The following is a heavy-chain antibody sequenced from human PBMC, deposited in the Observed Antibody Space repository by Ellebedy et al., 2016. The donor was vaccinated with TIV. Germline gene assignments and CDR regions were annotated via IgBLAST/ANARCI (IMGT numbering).Heavy chain of an antibody. J-gene: IGHJ5*02. V-gene: IGHV4-30-2*01. CDR2: IYHSGKT. CDR1: GDSISSGGYS. D-gene: IGHD3-22*01. CDR3: ARVRNYYDSSGYYWPYNWFDP. Sequence: SETLSPTXAVSGDSISSGGYSWSWIRQPPGKGLEWIGYIYHSGKTYYNPSLKSRVTISVDRPKNQFSVRLNSVTAADTAVYYCARVRNYYDSSGYYWPYNWFDPWGQGTLVTVSS.